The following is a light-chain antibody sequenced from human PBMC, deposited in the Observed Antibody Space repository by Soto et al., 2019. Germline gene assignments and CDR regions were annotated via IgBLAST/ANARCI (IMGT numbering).Light chain of an antibody. CDR3: GTWDSSLSGVV. V-gene: IGLV1-51*01. CDR2: DNN. CDR1: SSNIGNNY. J-gene: IGLJ2*01. Sequence: QSVLTQPPSVSAAPGQKVTISGSGSSSNIGNNYVSWYQQLPGTAPKLLIYDNNKRPSGSPDRFSGSKSGTSATLGITGLQTGHEADYYCGTWDSSLSGVVFGGGTKLTVL.